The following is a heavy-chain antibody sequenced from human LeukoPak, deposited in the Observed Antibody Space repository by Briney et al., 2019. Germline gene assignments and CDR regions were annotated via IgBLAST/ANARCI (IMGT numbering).Heavy chain of an antibody. V-gene: IGHV3-33*01. Sequence: GRSLRLSCAASGFTFSSYGMHWVRQAPGKGLEWVAVIWYDGTNKYYADSVKGRFTISRDNSKNTLYLQMNSLRAEDTAVYYCARELGYGDHVGFDYWGQGTLVTVSS. D-gene: IGHD4-17*01. CDR2: IWYDGTNK. CDR3: ARELGYGDHVGFDY. CDR1: GFTFSSYG. J-gene: IGHJ4*02.